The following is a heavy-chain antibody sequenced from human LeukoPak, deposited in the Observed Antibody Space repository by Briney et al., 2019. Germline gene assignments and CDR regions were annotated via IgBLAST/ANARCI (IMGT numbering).Heavy chain of an antibody. CDR1: GGSISSYY. D-gene: IGHD3-22*01. CDR3: ARGQVRGWLLLRGRYYFDY. J-gene: IGHJ4*02. CDR2: INHSGST. V-gene: IGHV4-34*01. Sequence: SETLSLTCTVSGGSISSYYWSWIRQPPGKGLEWIGEINHSGSTNYNPSLKSRVTISVDTSKNQFSLKLSSVTAADTAVYYCARGQVRGWLLLRGRYYFDYWGQGTLVTVSS.